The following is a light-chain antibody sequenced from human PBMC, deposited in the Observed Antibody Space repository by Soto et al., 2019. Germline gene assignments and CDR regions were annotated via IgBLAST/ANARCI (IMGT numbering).Light chain of an antibody. CDR3: SSYTSSSTEV. CDR1: SSDVGGYDY. J-gene: IGLJ1*01. V-gene: IGLV2-14*01. Sequence: SVLTQPASVSGSPGQSITISCTGTSSDVGGYDYVSWYQHHPGKAPKLTIYEVSNRPSGVSNRFSGSKSGNTASLTISGLQAEDEAEYYCSSYTSSSTEVFGTGTKVTV. CDR2: EVS.